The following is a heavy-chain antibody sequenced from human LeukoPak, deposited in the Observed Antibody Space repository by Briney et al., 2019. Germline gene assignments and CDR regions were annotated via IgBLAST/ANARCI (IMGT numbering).Heavy chain of an antibody. J-gene: IGHJ4*02. D-gene: IGHD5/OR15-5a*01. Sequence: SETLSLTCAVYGGSFSGYYWSWIRQPPGKGLEWIGEINHSGSTNYNPSLKSRVTISVDTSKNQFSLKLSSVTAADTAVYYCAGSLSTGYFDYWGQGTQVTVSS. CDR1: GGSFSGYY. CDR2: INHSGST. CDR3: AGSLSTGYFDY. V-gene: IGHV4-34*01.